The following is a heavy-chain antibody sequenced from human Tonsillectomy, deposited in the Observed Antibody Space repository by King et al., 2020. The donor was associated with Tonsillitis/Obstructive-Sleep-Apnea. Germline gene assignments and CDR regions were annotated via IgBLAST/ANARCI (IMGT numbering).Heavy chain of an antibody. CDR3: ARGGNGDYGDYDFEY. J-gene: IGHJ4*02. CDR1: GGSFRGYY. D-gene: IGHD4-17*01. V-gene: IGHV4-34*01. Sequence: VQLQQWGAGLLKPSETLSLTCAVYGGSFRGYYWSWIRQPPGKGLECIGEINHSGSTNYIPSLKSRVTISVDTAKNQFSLKLSSVTAADTAVYYCARGGNGDYGDYDFEYWGQGTLVTVSS. CDR2: INHSGST.